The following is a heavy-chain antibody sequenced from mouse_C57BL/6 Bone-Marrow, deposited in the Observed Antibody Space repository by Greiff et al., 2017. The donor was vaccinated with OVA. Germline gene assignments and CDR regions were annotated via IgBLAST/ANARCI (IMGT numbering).Heavy chain of an antibody. J-gene: IGHJ2*01. CDR2: IDPETGGT. D-gene: IGHD1-1*01. Sequence: VQLQQSGAELVRPGASVTLSCKASGYTFTDYEMHWVKQTPVHGLEWIGAIDPETGGTAYNQKFKGKAILTADKSSSTAYMELRSLTSEDSAVYYCTREDYYGSNYLDYWGQGTTLTVSS. CDR1: GYTFTDYE. V-gene: IGHV1-15*01. CDR3: TREDYYGSNYLDY.